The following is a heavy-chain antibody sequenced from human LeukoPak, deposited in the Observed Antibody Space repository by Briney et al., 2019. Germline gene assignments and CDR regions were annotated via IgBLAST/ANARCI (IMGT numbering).Heavy chain of an antibody. D-gene: IGHD4-11*01. V-gene: IGHV3-30*02. Sequence: PGGSLRLSCAASGFTFSSYGMHWVRQAPGKGLEWVAFIRYDGSNKYYADSVKGRFTISRDNSKNTLYLQMNSLRADDTAVFYCARGGSTVIAPYYWGQGTLVTVSS. CDR1: GFTFSSYG. CDR2: IRYDGSNK. CDR3: ARGGSTVIAPYY. J-gene: IGHJ4*02.